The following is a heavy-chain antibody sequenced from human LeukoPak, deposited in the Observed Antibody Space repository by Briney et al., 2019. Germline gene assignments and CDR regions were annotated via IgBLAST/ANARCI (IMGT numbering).Heavy chain of an antibody. J-gene: IGHJ5*02. V-gene: IGHV3-23*01. Sequence: PGGSLRLSCAASGFTFNNYAMSWVRQAPGKGPEWLSAISGSGGSTTDADSVKGRFTTSRDNSKSKLYLQMNSLRAEATAIYYCAKIFHTDGYYLGEHLFDAWGQGTLVTVSS. CDR2: ISGSGGST. CDR3: AKIFHTDGYYLGEHLFDA. D-gene: IGHD3-22*01. CDR1: GFTFNNYA.